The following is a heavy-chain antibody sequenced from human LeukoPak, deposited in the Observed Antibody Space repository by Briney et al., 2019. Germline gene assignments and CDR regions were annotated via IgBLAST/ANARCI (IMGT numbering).Heavy chain of an antibody. J-gene: IGHJ5*02. V-gene: IGHV4-59*01. CDR3: ARGHRWGCTALLWFDP. D-gene: IGHD2-8*02. CDR2: IYYSGST. CDR1: GGSISSYY. Sequence: SETLSLTCTVSGGSISSYYWSWIRQPPGKGLEWIGYIYYSGSTNYNPSLKSRVTISVDTSKNQFSLKLSSVTAADTAVYYCARGHRWGCTALLWFDPWGQGTLVTVSS.